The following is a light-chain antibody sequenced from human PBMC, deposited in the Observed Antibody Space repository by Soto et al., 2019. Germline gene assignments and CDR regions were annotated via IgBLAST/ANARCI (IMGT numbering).Light chain of an antibody. CDR1: QSVSSN. Sequence: EIVLTQSPATLSVSPGERATLSCRASQSVSSNSAWYHQKPGQAPRLLIYDASTRATVITARFSGSGSGTEFTLTISSLQAEDFAVYYCQQYNDWSPITFGQGTRLEIK. J-gene: IGKJ5*01. V-gene: IGKV3-15*01. CDR2: DAS. CDR3: QQYNDWSPIT.